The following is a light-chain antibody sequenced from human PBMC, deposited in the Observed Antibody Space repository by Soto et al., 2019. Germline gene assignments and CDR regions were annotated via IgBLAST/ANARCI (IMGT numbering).Light chain of an antibody. V-gene: IGKV4-1*01. CDR2: WAS. Sequence: DIVLTQSPDSLAVSLGERATINCKSSQSVLYSSNNKNYLAWYQQKPGQPPKLLIYWASTRESGVPDRFSGSGSGTDFTLTISSLQAEDVAVYYCQQYYRPWKLGQGTKVEIK. J-gene: IGKJ1*01. CDR1: QSVLYSSNNKNY. CDR3: QQYYRPWK.